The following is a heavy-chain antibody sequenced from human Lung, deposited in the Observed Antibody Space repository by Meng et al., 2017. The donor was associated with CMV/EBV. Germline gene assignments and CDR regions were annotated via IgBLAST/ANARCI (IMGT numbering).Heavy chain of an antibody. D-gene: IGHD5-18*01. CDR2: IHHTGSS. CDR3: ARVWPAKKYHSYGLYYFDY. Sequence: GSLRLSCTVSDYSISSGFYWGCVRQPPGKGLERIGIIHHTGSSYYNPSLKSRVTLSVDTSKNQFSLKVTSVTAADTAVYYCARVWPAKKYHSYGLYYFDYWGQGTXVTVSS. J-gene: IGHJ4*02. CDR1: DYSISSGFY. V-gene: IGHV4-38-2*02.